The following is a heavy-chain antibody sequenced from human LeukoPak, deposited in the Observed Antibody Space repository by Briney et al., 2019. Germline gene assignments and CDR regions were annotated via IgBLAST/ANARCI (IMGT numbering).Heavy chain of an antibody. D-gene: IGHD2-2*01. CDR1: GGSFSGYY. CDR3: ARVGRCSSTSCYRSSLSYYYYMDV. Sequence: PSETLSLTCAVYGGSFSGYYWSWIRQPPGKGLDWIGEINHSGSTNYNPSLKSRVTISVDTSKNQFSLKLSSVTAADTAVYYCARVGRCSSTSCYRSSLSYYYYMDVWGKGTTVTVSS. CDR2: INHSGST. J-gene: IGHJ6*03. V-gene: IGHV4-34*01.